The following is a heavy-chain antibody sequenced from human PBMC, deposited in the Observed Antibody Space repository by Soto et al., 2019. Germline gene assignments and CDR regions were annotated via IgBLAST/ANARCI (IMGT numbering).Heavy chain of an antibody. CDR1: GFSFSDYS. CDR3: VRESISGTGWFDP. D-gene: IGHD1-20*01. J-gene: IGHJ5*02. CDR2: IDSSSVYI. V-gene: IGHV3-21*02. Sequence: EVQLVESGGGPVKPGGSLRLSCAASGFSFSDYSMNWVRQAPGKRLEWVSSIDSSSVYIYYADSLKGRFTISRDNAKNSLYLQMNSLRAEDTAVYYCVRESISGTGWFDPWGQGTLVTVSS.